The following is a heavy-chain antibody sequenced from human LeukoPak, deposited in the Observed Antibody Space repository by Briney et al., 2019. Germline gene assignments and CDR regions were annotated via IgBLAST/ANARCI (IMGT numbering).Heavy chain of an antibody. CDR3: ARGGGYASGWST. D-gene: IGHD6-19*01. CDR2: IYYSGST. Sequence: PSETLSLTCTVSGGSISSSSYYWGWLRQPPGKGLEWIGSIYYSGSTYYNPSLKSRVSIFVDTTKSQFSLKLSSVTAADTAVYYCARGGGYASGWSTWGQGTLVTVSS. J-gene: IGHJ5*02. CDR1: GGSISSSSYY. V-gene: IGHV4-39*07.